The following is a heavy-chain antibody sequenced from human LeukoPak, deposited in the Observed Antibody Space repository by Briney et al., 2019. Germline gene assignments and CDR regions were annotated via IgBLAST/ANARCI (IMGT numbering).Heavy chain of an antibody. D-gene: IGHD2-15*01. CDR2: INPNSGGT. J-gene: IGHJ4*02. Sequence: GASVKVSCKASGYTFTGYYMHWVRQAPGQGLEWMGRINPNSGGTNYAQKFQGRVTMTRDTSISTAYMELSGLRSDDTAVYYCASDTTGRYCSGGSCNDYWGQGTLVTVSS. V-gene: IGHV1-2*06. CDR1: GYTFTGYY. CDR3: ASDTTGRYCSGGSCNDY.